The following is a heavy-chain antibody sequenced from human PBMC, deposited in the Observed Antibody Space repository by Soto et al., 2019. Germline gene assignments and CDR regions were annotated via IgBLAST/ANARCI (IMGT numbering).Heavy chain of an antibody. V-gene: IGHV2-26*01. CDR3: ALIKDCSSTDCYLDSFDP. D-gene: IGHD2-2*01. CDR2: IFSNDDK. CDR1: GLSLNNDRLG. Sequence: ESGPTLVNPTETLTLTCTVSGLSLNNDRLGVSWIRQPPGKALEWLAHIFSNDDKSYSTSLKSRLTISKGTSRSQVVLTMTNMDPVDSATYYCALIKDCSSTDCYLDSFDPWGQGRLVTVSS. J-gene: IGHJ5*02.